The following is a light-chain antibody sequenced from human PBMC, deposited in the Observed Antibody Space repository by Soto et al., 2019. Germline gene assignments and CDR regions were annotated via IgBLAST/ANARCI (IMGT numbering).Light chain of an antibody. J-gene: IGLJ1*01. Sequence: QSVLTQPPSVSAAPGQTVTISCSGSLSNVAKNDVSWYQHLPGTAPKLLILDNSKRPSGIPDRFSGSKSGTSATLGITGLQTGDEGDYYCGTWDSSLGAFFVFGTGTKLTVL. V-gene: IGLV1-51*01. CDR3: GTWDSSLGAFFV. CDR2: DNS. CDR1: LSNVAKND.